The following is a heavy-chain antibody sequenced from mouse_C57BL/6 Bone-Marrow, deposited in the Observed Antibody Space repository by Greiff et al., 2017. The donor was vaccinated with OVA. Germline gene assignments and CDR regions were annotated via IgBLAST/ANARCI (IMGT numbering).Heavy chain of an antibody. CDR3: ARKRGWSSDV. D-gene: IGHD1-1*02. V-gene: IGHV1-26*01. CDR2: INPNNGGT. Sequence: EVQLQQSGPELVKPGASVKISCKASGYTFTDYYMNWVKQSHGKGLEWIGDINPNNGGTNYNQKFKGKATLTVDKSSSTAYMELRSLTSEDSAVYYCARKRGWSSDVWGTGTTVTVSS. J-gene: IGHJ1*03. CDR1: GYTFTDYY.